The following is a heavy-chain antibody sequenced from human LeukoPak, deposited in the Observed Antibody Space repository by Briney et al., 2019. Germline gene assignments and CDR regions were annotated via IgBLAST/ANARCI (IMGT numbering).Heavy chain of an antibody. CDR2: IYSGGTT. D-gene: IGHD3-22*01. CDR3: ATQSRVYYYYY. CDR1: GFTVSSNY. V-gene: IGHV3-66*02. Sequence: GGSLRLSCAASGFTVSSNYMTWVRQAPGKGLEWVSVIYSGGTTYYADSVKGRYTISRDNSKNTLALQMNSLRAEDTAVYYCATQSRVYYYYYGGQEPLAPVPS. J-gene: IGHJ4*02.